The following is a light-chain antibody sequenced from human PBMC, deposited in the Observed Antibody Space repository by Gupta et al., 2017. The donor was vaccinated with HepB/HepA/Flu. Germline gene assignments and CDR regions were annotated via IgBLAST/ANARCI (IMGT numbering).Light chain of an antibody. V-gene: IGKV3-20*01. Sequence: EIVLTQSPGTLSLSPGERATLSCRASQSVGTYLAWYQQKPGQAPRLLIFDASSRITGIPDRFIGSGSGTDFTLTSSRREPEDFAVYYWQQDGRSIFFGPGTKLHIK. CDR3: QQDGRSIF. CDR2: DAS. J-gene: IGKJ3*01. CDR1: QSVGTY.